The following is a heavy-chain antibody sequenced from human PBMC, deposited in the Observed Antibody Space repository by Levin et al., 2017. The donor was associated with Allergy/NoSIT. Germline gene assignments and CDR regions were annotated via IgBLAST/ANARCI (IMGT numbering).Heavy chain of an antibody. J-gene: IGHJ6*02. D-gene: IGHD3-3*01. V-gene: IGHV1-18*01. CDR3: ARERGILRFLDWPLSGMDV. CDR1: GYRLTNYG. Sequence: ASVKVSCKAAGYRLTNYGMSWVRQAPGQGLEWMGWISGYNGDTKYAERFQDRVTMTTDTSTTTVYMELRRLKSDDTAVYYGARERGILRFLDWPLSGMDVWGQGTTVTVSS. CDR2: ISGYNGDT.